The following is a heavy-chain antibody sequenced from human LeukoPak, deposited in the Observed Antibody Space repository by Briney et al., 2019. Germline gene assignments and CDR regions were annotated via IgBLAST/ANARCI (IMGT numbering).Heavy chain of an antibody. J-gene: IGHJ4*02. Sequence: SETLSLTCTVSGGSISSSSYYWGWIRQPPGKGLEWIGSIYYSGSTYYNPSLKSRVTTSVDTSKNQFSLKLSSVTAADTAVYYCARARVAVAGTLIDYWGQGTLVTVSS. V-gene: IGHV4-39*07. D-gene: IGHD6-19*01. CDR3: ARARVAVAGTLIDY. CDR1: GGSISSSSYY. CDR2: IYYSGST.